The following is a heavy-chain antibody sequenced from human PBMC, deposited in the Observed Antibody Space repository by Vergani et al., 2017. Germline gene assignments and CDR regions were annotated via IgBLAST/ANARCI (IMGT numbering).Heavy chain of an antibody. J-gene: IGHJ6*01. CDR3: AKKGGSRYYYGLDV. D-gene: IGHD1-26*01. CDR2: IRYDGSNP. CDR1: GYTFGHFD. V-gene: IGHV3-30*02. Sequence: QEQLLQSGGGVVQPGGSLRLSCIGSGYTFGHFDMHWVRQAPGKGLAWVAFIRYDGSNPQYIDSVKGRFTISRDNSKDTLFLQMNGLRTEDTGTYFCAKKGGSRYYYGLDVWGQGTKIAVSP.